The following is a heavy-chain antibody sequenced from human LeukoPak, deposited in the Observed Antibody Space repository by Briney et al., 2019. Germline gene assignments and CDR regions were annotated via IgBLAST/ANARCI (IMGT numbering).Heavy chain of an antibody. D-gene: IGHD4-17*01. Sequence: ASETLSLTCTVSGGSISSGGYYWSWIRQHPGKGLEWNVYIYYSGSTYYSPSLKRRVTISVDTTKDQYSLKLSSVTAAATAVYYCSRGPHDYGDLYYFDYWRQGTLVTVSS. CDR3: SRGPHDYGDLYYFDY. J-gene: IGHJ4*02. CDR2: IYYSGST. V-gene: IGHV4-31*03. CDR1: GGSISSGGYY.